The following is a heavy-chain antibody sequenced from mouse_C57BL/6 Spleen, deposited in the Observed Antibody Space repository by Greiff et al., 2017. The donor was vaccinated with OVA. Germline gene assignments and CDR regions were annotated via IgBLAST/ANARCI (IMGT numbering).Heavy chain of an antibody. J-gene: IGHJ4*01. CDR3: ARKGITTVVAYYAMDY. Sequence: VMLVESGPGLVQPSQSLSITCTVSGFSLTSYGVHWVRQSPGKGLEWLGVIWSGGSTDYNAAFISRLSISKDNSKRQVLFKMNSLQADDTAIYYCARKGITTVVAYYAMDYWGQGTSVTVSS. CDR1: GFSLTSYG. CDR2: IWSGGST. V-gene: IGHV2-2*01. D-gene: IGHD1-1*01.